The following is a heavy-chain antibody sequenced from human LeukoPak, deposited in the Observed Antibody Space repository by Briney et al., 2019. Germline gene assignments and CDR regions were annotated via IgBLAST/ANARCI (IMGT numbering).Heavy chain of an antibody. J-gene: IGHJ6*03. Sequence: SETLSLTCTVSGGSISSSGYYWGWIRQPPGKGLEWIGSIYYSGSTYYNPSLKSRVTISVDTSKNQFSLKLSSVTAADTAMYYCAREKIGTGTVLGKDYYYMDVWGKGTTVTVSS. D-gene: IGHD3-16*01. CDR3: AREKIGTGTVLGKDYYYMDV. V-gene: IGHV4-39*07. CDR1: GGSISSSGYY. CDR2: IYYSGST.